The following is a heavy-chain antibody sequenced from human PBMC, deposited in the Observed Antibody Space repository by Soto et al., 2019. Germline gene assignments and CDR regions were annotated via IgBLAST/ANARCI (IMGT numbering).Heavy chain of an antibody. Sequence: SETLSLTCTVSDDSITSGAYYWGLIRQPPGKGLEWIGTIQYRGSTYYNPSLKSRVTMSLDTSKNQYSLRLSSVTAADTAVYFGGERFWLGVLLLAYWGPETLVTVSS. J-gene: IGHJ4*02. CDR1: DDSITSGAYY. CDR2: IQYRGST. D-gene: IGHD3-10*01. V-gene: IGHV4-39*01. CDR3: GERFWLGVLLLAY.